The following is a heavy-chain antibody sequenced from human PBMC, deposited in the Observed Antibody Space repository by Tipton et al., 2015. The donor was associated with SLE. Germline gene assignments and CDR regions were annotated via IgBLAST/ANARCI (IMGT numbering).Heavy chain of an antibody. CDR3: ARLGFAPQLQSSSWSGLGYYYGMDV. V-gene: IGHV4-38-2*01. Sequence: TLSLTCAVSGYSISSGYYWGWIRQPPGKGLEWIGIIYHSGSTYYNPSLKSRLTISVDTSKNQFSLKLSSVTAADTAVYYCARLGFAPQLQSSSWSGLGYYYGMDVWGQGTTVTVSS. D-gene: IGHD6-13*01. J-gene: IGHJ6*02. CDR2: IYHSGST. CDR1: GYSISSGYY.